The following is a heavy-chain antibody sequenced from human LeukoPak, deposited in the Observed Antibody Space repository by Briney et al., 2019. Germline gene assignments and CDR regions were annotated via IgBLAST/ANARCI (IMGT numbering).Heavy chain of an antibody. V-gene: IGHV4-30-4*08. CDR2: IYYSGST. Sequence: SQTLSLTCTVSGGSISSGDYYWGWIRQRPGKGLEWIGYIYYSGSTYYNPSLKRRVTITVDTSKNQSSLKLSSVTAADTAVYYCARDPAMAGLDYWGQGTLVTVSS. CDR1: GGSISSGDYY. J-gene: IGHJ4*02. D-gene: IGHD5-24*01. CDR3: ARDPAMAGLDY.